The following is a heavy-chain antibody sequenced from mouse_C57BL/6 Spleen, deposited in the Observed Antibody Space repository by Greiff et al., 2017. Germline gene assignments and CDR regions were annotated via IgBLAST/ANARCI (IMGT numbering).Heavy chain of an antibody. CDR2: IYPGDGDT. Sequence: VKLMESGPELVKPGASVKISCKASGYAFSSSWMNWVKQRPGKGLEWIGRIYPGDGDTNYNGKFKGKATLTADKSSSTAYMQLSSLTSEDSAVXFCARQDYYGSSYYWGQGTTLTVSS. CDR1: GYAFSSSW. D-gene: IGHD1-1*01. J-gene: IGHJ2*01. CDR3: ARQDYYGSSYY. V-gene: IGHV1-82*01.